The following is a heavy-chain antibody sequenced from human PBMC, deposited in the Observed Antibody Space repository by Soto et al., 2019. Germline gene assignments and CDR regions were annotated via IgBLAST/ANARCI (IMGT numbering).Heavy chain of an antibody. V-gene: IGHV4-59*01. D-gene: IGHD3-10*01. CDR2: IYNSGNS. CDR3: ARVRLTSPNWFDP. J-gene: IGHJ5*02. CDR1: GGSIRSYY. Sequence: QVQLQESGPGLVKPSETLSLTCSVSGGSIRSYYWNWIRQPPGKGLEWIGFIYNSGNSKYNPSLKGRVNLSVDSSKNQISLKLTSVTAADTAVYYCARVRLTSPNWFDPWGQGTLVTVSS.